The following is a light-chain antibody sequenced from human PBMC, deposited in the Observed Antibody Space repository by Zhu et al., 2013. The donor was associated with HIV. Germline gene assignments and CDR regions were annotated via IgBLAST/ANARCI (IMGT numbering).Light chain of an antibody. V-gene: IGKV3D-15*01. CDR1: QTISNN. CDR3: QQYGSSPYT. Sequence: ILMTQSPATLSVSPGERATLSCRASQTISNNLAWYQQKAGQPPRVVVYRASIRATGIPARFSGSGSGTDFTLTISSLEPEDSAVYYCQQYGSSPYTFGQGTRLEI. J-gene: IGKJ2*01. CDR2: RAS.